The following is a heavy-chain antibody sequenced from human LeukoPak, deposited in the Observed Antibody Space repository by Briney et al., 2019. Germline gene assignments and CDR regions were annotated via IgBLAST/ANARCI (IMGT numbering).Heavy chain of an antibody. CDR2: ISVYNGNT. D-gene: IGHD6-13*01. Sequence: GASVKVSCKASGYTFTSYGINWVRQAPGQGLEWMGWISVYNGNTNYAQKLQGRATMTTDTSTSTTYMELGSLRSDDTAVYYCARDVGSSTWWAISAFDIWGQGTMVTVSS. V-gene: IGHV1-18*01. CDR1: GYTFTSYG. J-gene: IGHJ3*02. CDR3: ARDVGSSTWWAISAFDI.